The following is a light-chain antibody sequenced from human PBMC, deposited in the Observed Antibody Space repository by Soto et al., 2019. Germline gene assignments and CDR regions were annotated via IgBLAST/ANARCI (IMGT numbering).Light chain of an antibody. Sequence: QSVLTQPPSVSGAPGQRVTISCTGSSSNIGAGYDVHWYQQLPGTAPKLLIYGNSNRPSGVPDRFSGSKSGTSASLAITGLQAEDEAVYYCQSYDSSLSGGVVFGGGTKLTVL. CDR3: QSYDSSLSGGVV. J-gene: IGLJ2*01. CDR2: GNS. V-gene: IGLV1-40*01. CDR1: SSNIGAGYD.